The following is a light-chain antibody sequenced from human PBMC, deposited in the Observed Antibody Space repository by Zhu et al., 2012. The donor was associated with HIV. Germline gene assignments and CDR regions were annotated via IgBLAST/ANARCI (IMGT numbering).Light chain of an antibody. CDR2: KTS. V-gene: IGKV1-5*03. Sequence: DIQMTQSPSTLSASVGDRVTITCRASQSFSSWLAWYQQKPGKAPKLLIYKTSTLQSGVPSRFSGRGSGTKFTLTISSLQPDDLGTYYCQQYNSNPLTFGRGTKVEIK. J-gene: IGKJ4*01. CDR3: QQYNSNPLT. CDR1: QSFSSW.